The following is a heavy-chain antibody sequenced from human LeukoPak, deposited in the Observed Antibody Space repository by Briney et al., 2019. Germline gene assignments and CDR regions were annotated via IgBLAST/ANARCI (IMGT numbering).Heavy chain of an antibody. Sequence: GESLKISCKGSGYSFTRYWIGWVRQMPGKGLEWMGIIYPRGSDTRYSPSFQGQVTISADKSINTAYLQWSSLKASDTAMYYCTRLDCSTSCSPRDAFDIWGQGTMVTVS. J-gene: IGHJ3*02. CDR3: TRLDCSTSCSPRDAFDI. CDR1: GYSFTRYW. D-gene: IGHD2-2*01. CDR2: IYPRGSDT. V-gene: IGHV5-51*01.